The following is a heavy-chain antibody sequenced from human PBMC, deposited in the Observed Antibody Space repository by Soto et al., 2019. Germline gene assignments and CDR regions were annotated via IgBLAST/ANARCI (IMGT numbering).Heavy chain of an antibody. Sequence: SETLSLTCTVSGGSISSGDYYWSWIRQPPGKGLEWIGYIYYSGSTYYNPSLKSRVTISVDTSKNQFSLKLSSVTAADTAVYYCARIAARHYYDSSGYYDRWGQGTLVTVS. D-gene: IGHD3-22*01. J-gene: IGHJ4*02. CDR3: ARIAARHYYDSSGYYDR. CDR1: GGSISSGDYY. CDR2: IYYSGST. V-gene: IGHV4-30-4*01.